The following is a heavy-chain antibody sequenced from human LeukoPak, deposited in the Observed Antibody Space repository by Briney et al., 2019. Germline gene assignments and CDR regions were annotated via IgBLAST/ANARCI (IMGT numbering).Heavy chain of an antibody. CDR1: GGSFSGYY. CDR2: INHSGST. Sequence: SETLSLTCAVYGGSFSGYYWSWIRQPPGKGLEWIGEINHSGSTNYNPSLKSRVTISVDTSKNQFSLKLGSVTAADTAVYYCAREESYYYYMDVWGKGTTVTVSS. CDR3: AREESYYYYMDV. V-gene: IGHV4-34*01. J-gene: IGHJ6*03.